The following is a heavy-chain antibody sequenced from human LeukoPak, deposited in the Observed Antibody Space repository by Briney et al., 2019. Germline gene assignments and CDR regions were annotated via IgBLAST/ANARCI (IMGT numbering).Heavy chain of an antibody. CDR3: TTGIRGD. V-gene: IGHV3-15*07. J-gene: IGHJ4*02. Sequence: GGSLRLSCSASGLTVTNAWMNWVRQAPGEGLDWVGRIASKTDGGAADYAAPVKGRFTISRDDSKNTLNLQMNSLKTEDTAVYYCTTGIRGDWGQGTLVTVSS. CDR1: GLTVTNAW. D-gene: IGHD3-10*01. CDR2: IASKTDGGAA.